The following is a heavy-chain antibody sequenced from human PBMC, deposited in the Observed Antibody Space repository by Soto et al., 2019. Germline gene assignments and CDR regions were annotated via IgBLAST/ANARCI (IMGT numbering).Heavy chain of an antibody. CDR2: INPNSRGT. Sequence: ASVKVACKASGYTFTDYFIHWVRQARGQGFEWMGWINPNSRGTNYAQKFQGRVTMTRDTSNNTAYMELRGLTSDDTALYYCARVTLKAGNWFDPWGQGTLVTVSS. CDR1: GYTFTDYF. V-gene: IGHV1-2*02. J-gene: IGHJ5*02. CDR3: ARVTLKAGNWFDP.